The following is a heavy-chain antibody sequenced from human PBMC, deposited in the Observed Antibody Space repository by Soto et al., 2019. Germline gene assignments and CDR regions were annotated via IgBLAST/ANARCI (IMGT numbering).Heavy chain of an antibody. CDR2: IYKSGRT. V-gene: IGHV4-30-4*01. CDR1: GDSIGSGDYY. J-gene: IGHJ5*02. Sequence: QVHLQESGPGLLKPSQTLSLTCAVSGDSIGSGDYYWTWIRQSPGKGLEYIGYIYKSGRTYYNPSLKSRPGISLDTSKNQVFLRLTSLTAADTAMYFCARSLSSSSGYFDPWGQGTLVTVSS. CDR3: ARSLSSSSGYFDP. D-gene: IGHD6-6*01.